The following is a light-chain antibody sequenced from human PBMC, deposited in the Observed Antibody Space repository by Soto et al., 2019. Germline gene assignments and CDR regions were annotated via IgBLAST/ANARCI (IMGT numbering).Light chain of an antibody. CDR3: QQYGFPFTT. J-gene: IGKJ3*01. V-gene: IGKV3-20*01. CDR2: GAS. CDR1: QSVSSSH. Sequence: ETVLTQSPGTLSLSPGERATLSCRASQSVSSSHLAWYQQKRGLAPRLLIYGASNRATGIPDRFSGSGSGTDFTLTISRVEPEDFAVYYCQQYGFPFTTFGPGTKVDIK.